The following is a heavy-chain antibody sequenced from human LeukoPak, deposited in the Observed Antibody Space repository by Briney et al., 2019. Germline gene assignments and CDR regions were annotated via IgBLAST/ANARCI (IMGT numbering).Heavy chain of an antibody. V-gene: IGHV3-48*03. J-gene: IGHJ4*02. CDR1: GFIFGSYE. Sequence: GGSLRLSCAASGFIFGSYEMNWVRQAPGKGLEWVSFISGSDGTIYYADSVKGRFTISRDNAKNSLYLQMNSLRVEDTAVYYCTRKFPGTVYFDNWGQGTLVTVSS. CDR2: ISGSDGTI. D-gene: IGHD1-1*01. CDR3: TRKFPGTVYFDN.